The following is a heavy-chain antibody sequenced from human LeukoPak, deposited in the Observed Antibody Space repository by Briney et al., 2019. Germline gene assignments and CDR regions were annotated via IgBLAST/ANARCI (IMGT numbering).Heavy chain of an antibody. CDR2: IYPGDSDT. Sequence: GESLKISCKGSGYSFTSYWIGWVRQMPGKGLERMGIIYPGDSDTRYSPSFQGQVTISADKSISTAYLQWSSLKASDTAMYYCARQGWYYDSSGYYYPDYWGQGTLVTVSS. J-gene: IGHJ4*02. CDR1: GYSFTSYW. D-gene: IGHD3-22*01. CDR3: ARQGWYYDSSGYYYPDY. V-gene: IGHV5-51*01.